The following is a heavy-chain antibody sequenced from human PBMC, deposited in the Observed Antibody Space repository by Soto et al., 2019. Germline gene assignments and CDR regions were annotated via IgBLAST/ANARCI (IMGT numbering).Heavy chain of an antibody. CDR2: IWYDGSNK. Sequence: QVQLVESGGGVVQPGRSLRLSCAASGFTFSNYGIHWVRQAPGKGLEWVAVIWYDGSNKYYADSVKGRFTISRDNSKNTLYLQMNSLRAEDTAVYYCARDRAAAGNLDAFDIWGQGTMVTVSS. V-gene: IGHV3-33*01. CDR3: ARDRAAAGNLDAFDI. J-gene: IGHJ3*02. D-gene: IGHD6-13*01. CDR1: GFTFSNYG.